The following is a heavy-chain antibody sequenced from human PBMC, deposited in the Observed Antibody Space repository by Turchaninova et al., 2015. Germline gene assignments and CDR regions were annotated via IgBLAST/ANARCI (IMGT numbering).Heavy chain of an antibody. Sequence: QVQLVPSAAELKKPGASVTVSCKAYGYTFPAYYMHWVRQAPGQGLEWMGWINPNTGGTNYAQKFQGRITMTRDSSISTAYMELNRLKSDDTAVYYCARDRPADHWGQGTLVTVSS. J-gene: IGHJ4*02. V-gene: IGHV1-2*02. CDR2: INPNTGGT. CDR1: GYTFPAYY. CDR3: ARDRPADH.